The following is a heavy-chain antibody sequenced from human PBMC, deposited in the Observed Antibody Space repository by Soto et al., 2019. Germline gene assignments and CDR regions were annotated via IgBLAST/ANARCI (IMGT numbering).Heavy chain of an antibody. J-gene: IGHJ4*02. D-gene: IGHD5-18*01. CDR2: IIPIFGTA. V-gene: IGHV1-69*13. CDR3: ARVGLAYSYGSLPTDD. CDR1: GGTFSSYA. Sequence: GASVKVSCKASGGTFSSYAISWVRQAPGQGLEWMGGIIPIFGTANYAQKFQGRVTITADESTSTAYMELSSLRSEDTAVYYCARVGLAYSYGSLPTDDWGQGTLVTVSS.